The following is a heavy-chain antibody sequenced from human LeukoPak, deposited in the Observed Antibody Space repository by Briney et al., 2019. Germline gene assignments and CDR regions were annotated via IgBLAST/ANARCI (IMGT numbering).Heavy chain of an antibody. CDR3: ARDLAFLAVPAANGWFDP. CDR1: GYIFTKYG. D-gene: IGHD6-19*01. Sequence: ASVKVSCKASGYIFTKYGITWVRQAPGQGLEWMGWISTYNGDTKYTQRLQGRVTLTSDTSTDTVYMEVRSLKSDDTAVYYCARDLAFLAVPAANGWFDPWGQGTLVIVSS. V-gene: IGHV1-18*01. J-gene: IGHJ5*02. CDR2: ISTYNGDT.